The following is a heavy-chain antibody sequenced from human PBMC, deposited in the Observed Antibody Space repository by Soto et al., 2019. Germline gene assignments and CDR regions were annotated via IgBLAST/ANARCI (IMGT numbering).Heavy chain of an antibody. CDR2: IEYSGST. CDR1: GGSISSGDYY. V-gene: IGHV4-30-4*01. CDR3: ARESSLTTVTTDGMDV. Sequence: QVQLQESGPGLVKPSQTLSLTCTVSGGSISSGDYYWCWIRQPPGKGLEWIGYIEYSGSTYYNPSLKSRVTIAVDNSKSQFSLKLISVTAADTAVYYCARESSLTTVTTDGMDVWGPGTTVTVSS. D-gene: IGHD4-4*01. J-gene: IGHJ6*02.